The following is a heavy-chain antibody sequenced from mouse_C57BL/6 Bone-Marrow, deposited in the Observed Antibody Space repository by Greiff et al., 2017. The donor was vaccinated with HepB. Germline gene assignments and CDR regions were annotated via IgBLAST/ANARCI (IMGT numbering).Heavy chain of an antibody. D-gene: IGHD2-3*01. CDR1: GFTFTDYY. Sequence: EVQLVESGGGLVQPGGSLSLSCAASGFTFTDYYMSWVRQPPGKALEWLGFIRNKANGYTTEYSASVKGRFTISRDNSQSILYLQMNALRAEDSATYYCARDGGGYYVGYFDYWGQGTTLTVSS. CDR3: ARDGGGYYVGYFDY. V-gene: IGHV7-3*01. CDR2: IRNKANGYTT. J-gene: IGHJ2*01.